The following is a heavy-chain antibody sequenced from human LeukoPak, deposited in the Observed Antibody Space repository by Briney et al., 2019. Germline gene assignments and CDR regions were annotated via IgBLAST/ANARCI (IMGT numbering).Heavy chain of an antibody. D-gene: IGHD1-26*01. J-gene: IGHJ4*02. CDR3: AGGSGSYPIDY. CDR1: GGSFSGYY. Sequence: SETLSLTCAVYGGSFSGYYWSWIRQPPGKGLEWIGEINHSGSTNYNPSLKSRVTISVDTSKNQFSLKLSSVTAADTAVYYCAGGSGSYPIDYWGQGTLVTVSS. CDR2: INHSGST. V-gene: IGHV4-34*01.